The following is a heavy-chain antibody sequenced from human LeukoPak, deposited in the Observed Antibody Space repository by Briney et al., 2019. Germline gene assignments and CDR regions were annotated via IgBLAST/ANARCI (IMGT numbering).Heavy chain of an antibody. J-gene: IGHJ6*03. CDR3: ARRGDCSSTSCYSCYYYYMDV. D-gene: IGHD2-2*01. V-gene: IGHV1-69*13. CDR2: IIPIFGTA. CDR1: GGTFSSYA. Sequence: GASVKVSCKASGGTFSSYAISWVRQAPGQGLEWMGGIIPIFGTANYAQKFTITADESTSTAYMELSSLRSEDTAVYYCARRGDCSSTSCYSCYYYYMDVWGKGTTVTVSS.